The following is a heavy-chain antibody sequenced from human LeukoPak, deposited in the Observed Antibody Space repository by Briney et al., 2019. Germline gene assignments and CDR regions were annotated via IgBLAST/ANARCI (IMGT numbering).Heavy chain of an antibody. J-gene: IGHJ4*02. V-gene: IGHV3-48*04. CDR1: GFTFSSYS. D-gene: IGHD3-10*01. CDR3: ARGGRFGELSSSL. CDR2: ISSSGSTI. Sequence: GGSLRLSCAASGFTFSSYSMNWVRQAPGKGLEWVSYISSSGSTIYYADSVKGRFTVSRDNAKNTLYLQLSSLRAEDTAVYYCARGGRFGELSSSLWGQGTLVTVSS.